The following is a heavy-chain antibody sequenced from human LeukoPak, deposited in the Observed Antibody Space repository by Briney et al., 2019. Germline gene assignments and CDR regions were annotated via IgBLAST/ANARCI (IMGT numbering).Heavy chain of an antibody. D-gene: IGHD2-15*01. CDR3: ARGEEYCSGGSCYVLFDY. V-gene: IGHV1-69*05. CDR2: IIPIFGTA. J-gene: IGHJ4*02. CDR1: GGTFSSYA. Sequence: ASVKVSCKASGGTFSSYAISWVRQAPGQGLEWMGGIIPIFGTANYAQTFQGRVTITTDASTSTAYMELSSLRSEDTAVYYCARGEEYCSGGSCYVLFDYWGQGTLVTVSS.